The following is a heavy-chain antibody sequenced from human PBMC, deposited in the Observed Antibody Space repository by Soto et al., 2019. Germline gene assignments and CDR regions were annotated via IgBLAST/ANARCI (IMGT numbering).Heavy chain of an antibody. CDR2: IYYSGST. V-gene: IGHV4-59*08. CDR1: GGSISSYY. CDR3: ATMGTPATGLYYFDY. Sequence: PSETLSLTCAVSGGSISSYYWSWIRQPPGKGLEWIGDIYYSGSTYYNPSLKSRVTISVDTSKNQFSLNLSFVTAADTAVYYCATMGTPATGLYYFDYWGQGTLVTVSS. J-gene: IGHJ4*02. D-gene: IGHD5-18*01.